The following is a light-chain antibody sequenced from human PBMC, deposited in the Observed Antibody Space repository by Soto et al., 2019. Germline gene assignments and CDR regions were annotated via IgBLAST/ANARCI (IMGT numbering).Light chain of an antibody. CDR2: QVI. CDR1: SSDVGGYNF. CDR3: CSYTGSGTVV. Sequence: QSALTQPASVSGSPGQSITISCTGTSSDVGGYNFVSWYQQHPGKAPKLMIYQVINRPSGVSDRFSGSKSGNTASLTISGLQAEDEADYYCCSYTGSGTVVFGGGTKLTVL. V-gene: IGLV2-14*01. J-gene: IGLJ2*01.